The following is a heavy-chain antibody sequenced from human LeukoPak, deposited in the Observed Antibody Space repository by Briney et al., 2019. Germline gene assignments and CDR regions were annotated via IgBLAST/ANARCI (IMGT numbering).Heavy chain of an antibody. CDR3: AKEGTASKPSDLDY. J-gene: IGHJ4*02. Sequence: QPGGSLRLSCAASGFIFSDYGVHWVRQAPGKGLEWVAFIRYDGSDRYYLDSVKGRFTISRDSSKNTVYLQMNSLRAEDTAVYYCAKEGTASKPSDLDYWGQGTLVTVSS. CDR1: GFIFSDYG. V-gene: IGHV3-30*02. CDR2: IRYDGSDR. D-gene: IGHD1/OR15-1a*01.